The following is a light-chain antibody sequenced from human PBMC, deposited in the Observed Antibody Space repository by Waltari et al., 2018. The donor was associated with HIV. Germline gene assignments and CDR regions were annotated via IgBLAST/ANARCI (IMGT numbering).Light chain of an antibody. J-gene: IGLJ1*01. CDR3: AAWDVSLRGAYV. CDR1: RSDIGSNY. CDR2: RNN. V-gene: IGLV1-47*01. Sequence: QSVLTQPPSASGTPGQRVPISCSGARSDIGSNYVYWYQQLPGTAPKLLIYRNNQRPSGVPDRFSASKSGTSASLAISGLRSEDEADYYCAAWDVSLRGAYVFGTGTKVAVL.